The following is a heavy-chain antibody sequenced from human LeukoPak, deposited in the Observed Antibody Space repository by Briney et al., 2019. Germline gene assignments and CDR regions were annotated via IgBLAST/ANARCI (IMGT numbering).Heavy chain of an antibody. V-gene: IGHV4-30-2*01. CDR2: SYHSGST. Sequence: SQTLSLTCAVSGGSISSGGCSWRWIRQPPGKGLEWIGYSYHSGSTYYNPSLKSRVTISVDRSNNQFSLKLSSVTAADTAVYYCASNNFYYYSSGMDVWGQGTTVTVSS. CDR3: ASNNFYYYSSGMDV. D-gene: IGHD1-20*01. J-gene: IGHJ6*02. CDR1: GGSISSGGCS.